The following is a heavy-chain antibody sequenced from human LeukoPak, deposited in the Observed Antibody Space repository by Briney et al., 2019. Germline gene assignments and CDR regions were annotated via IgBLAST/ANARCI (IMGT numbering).Heavy chain of an antibody. CDR2: INPSGGST. CDR3: ARGLDSSNYYYGLFDY. J-gene: IGHJ4*02. D-gene: IGHD3-22*01. CDR1: GYTFTSYY. V-gene: IGHV1-46*01. Sequence: ASVKVSCKASGYTFTSYYMHWVRQAPGQGLEWMGIINPSGGSTSYAQKFQGRVTITRDTSASTAYMELSSLRSEDTAVYYCARGLDSSNYYYGLFDYWGQGTLVTVSS.